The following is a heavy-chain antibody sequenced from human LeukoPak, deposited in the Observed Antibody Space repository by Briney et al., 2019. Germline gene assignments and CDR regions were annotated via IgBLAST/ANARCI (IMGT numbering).Heavy chain of an antibody. Sequence: PGGSLRLSCAASGFMFSSYDMSWVRQAPGKGLEWVSYISSSGSTIYYADSVKGRFTISRDNAKNSLYLQMNSLRAEDTAVYYCARDISSAGYSYALFGYWGQGTLVTVSS. V-gene: IGHV3-48*03. CDR1: GFMFSSYD. J-gene: IGHJ4*02. CDR2: ISSSGSTI. CDR3: ARDISSAGYSYALFGY. D-gene: IGHD5-18*01.